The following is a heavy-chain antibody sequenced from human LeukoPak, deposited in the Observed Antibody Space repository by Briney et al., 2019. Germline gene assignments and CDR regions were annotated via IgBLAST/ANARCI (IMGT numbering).Heavy chain of an antibody. CDR3: ARTVDYYDSSGYYPGFDY. CDR1: GGSISSYY. Sequence: SETLSLTCTVSGGSISSYYWSWIRQPPGKGLEWIGYIYYSGSTSYNPSLKSRVTISVDTSKNQFSLKLSSVTAADTAVYYCARTVDYYDSSGYYPGFDYWGQGTLVTVSS. CDR2: IYYSGST. D-gene: IGHD3-22*01. V-gene: IGHV4-59*01. J-gene: IGHJ4*02.